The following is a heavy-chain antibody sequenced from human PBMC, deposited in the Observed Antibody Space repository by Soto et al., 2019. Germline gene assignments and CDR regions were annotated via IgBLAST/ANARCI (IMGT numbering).Heavy chain of an antibody. D-gene: IGHD3-22*01. CDR3: TTDYYDSSGSTF. Sequence: GGSLRLSCAASGFTFTNAWMNWVRQAPGKGLEWVGRVKSRTDGGTTDYAAPVKGRFSISRDDSKTTLYLQMNSLKTEDTAVYFCTTDYYDSSGSTFWGQGTLVTVSS. CDR1: GFTFTNAW. V-gene: IGHV3-15*07. CDR2: VKSRTDGGTT. J-gene: IGHJ4*02.